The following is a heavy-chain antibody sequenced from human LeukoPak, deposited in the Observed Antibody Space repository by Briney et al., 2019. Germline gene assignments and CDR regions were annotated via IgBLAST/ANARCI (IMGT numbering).Heavy chain of an antibody. V-gene: IGHV3-7*01. CDR3: ARGYSDWLR. CDR1: GLTFSNYW. J-gene: IGHJ4*02. D-gene: IGHD4-11*01. CDR2: INLDGSET. Sequence: GGSLRLSCAASGLTFSNYWMTWVRQGPGEGLEWLANINLDGSETHFVDSVKGRFTISRDNAKNSLSLQMSGLRVEDTAVYYRARGYSDWLRWGQGTQVTVSS.